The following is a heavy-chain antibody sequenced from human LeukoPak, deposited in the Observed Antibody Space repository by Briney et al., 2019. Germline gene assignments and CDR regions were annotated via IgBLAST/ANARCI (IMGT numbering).Heavy chain of an antibody. V-gene: IGHV4-34*01. J-gene: IGHJ3*01. CDR3: ARWGVWYGHPPAFDV. CDR1: GGSLSGYY. D-gene: IGHD3-10*01. CDR2: INHSEST. Sequence: SETLSLTCVVYGGSLSGYYWRWIRQPPGRGLDWIGEINHSESTNYTPTLKSRVTISVDTSKNKFSLKLSSVTAGDTAVYYCARWGVWYGHPPAFDVWGQGTTVTVSS.